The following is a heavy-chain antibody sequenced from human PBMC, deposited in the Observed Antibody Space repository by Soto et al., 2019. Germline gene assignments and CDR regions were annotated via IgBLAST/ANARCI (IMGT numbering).Heavy chain of an antibody. CDR2: IYATGTT. Sequence: SETLSLTCTVSGASISGFYLSWIRKSAGKGLEWIGRIYATGTTDYNPSLKSRVMMSVDTSKKQFSLKLRSVTAADTAVYYCVRDGTKTLRDWFDPWGQGISVTVP. CDR1: GASISGFY. J-gene: IGHJ5*02. D-gene: IGHD1-1*01. CDR3: VRDGTKTLRDWFDP. V-gene: IGHV4-4*07.